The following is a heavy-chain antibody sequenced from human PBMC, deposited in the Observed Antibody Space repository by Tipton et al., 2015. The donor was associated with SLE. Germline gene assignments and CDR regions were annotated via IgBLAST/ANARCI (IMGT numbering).Heavy chain of an antibody. D-gene: IGHD6-19*01. CDR3: ARGPVSGRRYFDF. J-gene: IGHJ4*02. CDR2: ISGSGGST. V-gene: IGHV3-23*01. CDR1: GFTFSSYA. Sequence: SLRLSCAASGFTFSSYAMSWVRQAPGKGLEWVSAISGSGGSTYYADSVKGRFTISRDNSKNTLYLQMNSLRAEDTAVYYCARGPVSGRRYFDFWGQGTLVTVSS.